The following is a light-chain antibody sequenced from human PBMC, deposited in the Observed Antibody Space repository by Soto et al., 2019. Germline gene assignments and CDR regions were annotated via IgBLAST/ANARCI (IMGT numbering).Light chain of an antibody. Sequence: DIKMTQSTSTLSVSVGDRVTITCRASQSISSWFAWYQQKPGKAPKLLIYKASSLESGVPSRFSGSGSGTEFTLTISSLQPDDFSTYYCQQYNSYPWTFGQGTKVEIK. CDR3: QQYNSYPWT. V-gene: IGKV1-5*03. CDR1: QSISSW. J-gene: IGKJ1*01. CDR2: KAS.